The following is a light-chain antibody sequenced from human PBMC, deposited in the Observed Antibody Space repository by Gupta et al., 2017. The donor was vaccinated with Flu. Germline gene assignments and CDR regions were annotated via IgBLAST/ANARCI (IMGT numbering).Light chain of an antibody. CDR3: AASDDSLNGLG. J-gene: IGLJ2*01. V-gene: IGLV1-44*01. Sequence: QSVLTQPPSASGTPGQRVTISCSGSSSNIGSNSVNWYQQLPRTAPRLLIYSNNRRPSGVPDRFSGSKSGTSASLAISGLQSEDEADYYCAASDDSLNGLGCGGGTKVNVL. CDR2: SNN. CDR1: SSNIGSNS.